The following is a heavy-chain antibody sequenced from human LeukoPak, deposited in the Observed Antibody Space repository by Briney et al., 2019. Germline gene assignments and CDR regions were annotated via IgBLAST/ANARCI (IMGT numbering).Heavy chain of an antibody. CDR3: AKGSRGSCSRTYCYPFDY. Sequence: GGSLRLSCEASGFTFSSYAMSWVRQIPGKGLEWVSAISGSDAGTYYADSVKGRFTISRDNSKNTLYLQMNRLRAEDTAVYYCAKGSRGSCSRTYCYPFDYWGQGTLVTVSS. V-gene: IGHV3-23*01. CDR2: ISGSDAGT. J-gene: IGHJ4*02. CDR1: GFTFSSYA. D-gene: IGHD2-2*01.